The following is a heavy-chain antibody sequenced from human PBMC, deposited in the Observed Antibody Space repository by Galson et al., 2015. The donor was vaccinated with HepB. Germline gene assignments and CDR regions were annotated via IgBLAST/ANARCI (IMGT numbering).Heavy chain of an antibody. J-gene: IGHJ5*02. Sequence: CKASGYTFTSYGISWVRQAPGQGLEWMGWISAYNGNTNYAQKLQGRVTMTTDTSTSTAYMELRSLRSDDTAVYYCARVNWNYFRWFDPWGQGTLVTVSS. CDR2: ISAYNGNT. D-gene: IGHD1-7*01. CDR3: ARVNWNYFRWFDP. V-gene: IGHV1-18*01. CDR1: GYTFTSYG.